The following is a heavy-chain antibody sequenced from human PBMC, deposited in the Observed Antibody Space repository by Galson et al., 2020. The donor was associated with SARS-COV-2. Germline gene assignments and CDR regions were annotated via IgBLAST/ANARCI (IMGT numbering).Heavy chain of an antibody. CDR2: IRAYNGNT. CDR3: ARRGDWPTYYDYGMDV. V-gene: IGHV1-18*04. D-gene: IGHD3-9*01. Sequence: ASPTDSCKASGYTFTSYGISWVRQAPGQRLEWMGWIRAYNGNTNYAKKLQGRVTMTTDTSTSTAYIELRSLRSADTAVYSCARRGDWPTYYDYGMDVWGQGTAVTVSS. CDR1: GYTFTSYG. J-gene: IGHJ6*02.